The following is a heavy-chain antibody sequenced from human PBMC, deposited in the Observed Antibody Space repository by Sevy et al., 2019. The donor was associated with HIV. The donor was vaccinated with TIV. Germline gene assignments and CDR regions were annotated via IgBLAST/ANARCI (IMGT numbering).Heavy chain of an antibody. CDR3: ARDLPPSATIVPHFDY. D-gene: IGHD1-26*01. CDR2: IGQSGATT. CDR1: VFTFASYE. Sequence: GGSLRLSCAASVFTFASYERNWVRQAPGKGLEWVSCIGQSGATTYYSDSVKGRFTISRDNAKNSLYLQMNSLRAEDAAVYYCARDLPPSATIVPHFDYWGQGTLVTVSS. J-gene: IGHJ4*02. V-gene: IGHV3-48*03.